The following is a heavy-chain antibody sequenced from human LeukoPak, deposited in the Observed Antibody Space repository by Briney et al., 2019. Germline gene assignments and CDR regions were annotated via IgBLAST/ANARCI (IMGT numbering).Heavy chain of an antibody. CDR1: GGSISSYY. CDR2: IYYSGST. V-gene: IGHV4-59*01. J-gene: IGHJ4*02. D-gene: IGHD5-18*01. Sequence: TSETLSLTCTVSGGSISSYYWSWIRQPPGKGLEWIGYIYYSGSTNYNPSLMSRVTISVDTSKNQFSLKLSSVTAADTAVYYCARRLSGYSYGFEDYWGQGTLVTVSS. CDR3: ARRLSGYSYGFEDY.